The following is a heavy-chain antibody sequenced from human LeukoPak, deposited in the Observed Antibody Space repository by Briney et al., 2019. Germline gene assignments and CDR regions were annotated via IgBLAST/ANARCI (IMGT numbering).Heavy chain of an antibody. D-gene: IGHD3-22*01. J-gene: IGHJ4*02. V-gene: IGHV3-21*01. CDR2: ISSSSSYI. CDR3: ARGETYYYDSSGYDGFDY. Sequence: GGSLRLSCAASGFTFSSYWMSWVRQAPGKGLEWVSSISSSSSYIYYADSVKGRFTISRDNAKNSLYLQMNSLRAEDTAVYYCARGETYYYDSSGYDGFDYWGQGTLVTVSS. CDR1: GFTFSSYW.